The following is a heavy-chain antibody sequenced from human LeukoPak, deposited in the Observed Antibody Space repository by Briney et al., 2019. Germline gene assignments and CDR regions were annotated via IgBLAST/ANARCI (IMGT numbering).Heavy chain of an antibody. CDR1: GFTFNSYA. Sequence: PGGSLRLSCAASGFTFNSYAVHWVRQAPGKGLEWVAVISYRGSINFYAASVKGRFTISRDNSKNTLYLQMNSLRAEDSALYFCARDRRYCGGGSCYFDYFFDYWGQGTLVTVSS. CDR2: ISYRGSIN. J-gene: IGHJ4*02. D-gene: IGHD2-15*01. V-gene: IGHV3-30-3*01. CDR3: ARDRRYCGGGSCYFDYFFDY.